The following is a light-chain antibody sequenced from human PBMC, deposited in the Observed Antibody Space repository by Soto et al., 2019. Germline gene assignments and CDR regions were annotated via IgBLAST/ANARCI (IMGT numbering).Light chain of an antibody. CDR2: GAS. Sequence: NVLTQSPCTLSLSTGERATLSCRASQSVSSSYLAWYQQKPGQAPRLLIYGASSRATGIPDRFSGSGSGTDFTLTISRLEPEDFAVYYCQQYGSSLWTFGQGTKVDIK. CDR3: QQYGSSLWT. J-gene: IGKJ1*01. V-gene: IGKV3-20*01. CDR1: QSVSSSY.